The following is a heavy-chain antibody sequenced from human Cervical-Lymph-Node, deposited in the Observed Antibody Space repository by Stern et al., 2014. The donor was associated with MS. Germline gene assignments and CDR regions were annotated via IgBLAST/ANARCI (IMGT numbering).Heavy chain of an antibody. CDR1: GYTFTSYY. CDR3: ARDMYYATSGSYYGFDY. D-gene: IGHD3-22*01. CDR2: INPSGDST. V-gene: IGHV1-46*01. Sequence: VQLVQSGAEVKKPGASVKVSCKASGYTFTSYYIHWVRQAPGQGLEWMGIINPSGDSTTYSQKFQDRVTMTRDTSTSTLYMELSSLRSEDTAVYYCARDMYYATSGSYYGFDYWGQGTLVTGSA. J-gene: IGHJ4*02.